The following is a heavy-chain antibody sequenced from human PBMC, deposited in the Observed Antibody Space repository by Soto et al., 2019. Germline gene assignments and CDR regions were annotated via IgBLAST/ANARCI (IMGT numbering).Heavy chain of an antibody. Sequence: ILSLTFTVSGYNISSGGYYWSWIRQSPGKGLEWIGYIFYSGYNYYNPSLKSRLSMSVDTSKNQFSLRLTSVTAADTAVYFCARLNPIVVVPTPMGWFDPWGQGTLVTVSS. V-gene: IGHV4-31*03. D-gene: IGHD2-2*01. CDR2: IFYSGYN. CDR1: GYNISSGGYY. J-gene: IGHJ5*02. CDR3: ARLNPIVVVPTPMGWFDP.